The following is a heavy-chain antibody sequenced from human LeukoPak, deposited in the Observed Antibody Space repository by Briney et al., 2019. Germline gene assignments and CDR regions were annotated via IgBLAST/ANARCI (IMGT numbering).Heavy chain of an antibody. CDR1: GGSISSYY. Sequence: SETLSLTCTVSGGSISSYYWSWIRQPPWKGLEWIGYIYYSGSTNYNPSLKSRVTISVDTSKNQFSLKLSSVTAADTAVYYCARESQEKYYFDYWGQGTLVTVSS. V-gene: IGHV4-59*12. CDR2: IYYSGST. D-gene: IGHD5-24*01. CDR3: ARESQEKYYFDY. J-gene: IGHJ4*02.